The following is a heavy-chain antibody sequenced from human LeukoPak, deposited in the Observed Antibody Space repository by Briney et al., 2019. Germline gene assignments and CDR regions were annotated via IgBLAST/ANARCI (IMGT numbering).Heavy chain of an antibody. J-gene: IGHJ4*02. CDR2: ITSGSDYI. D-gene: IGHD6-13*01. CDR3: AKEATGIAAAGTHY. Sequence: GGSLRLSCAGSGFPFSSYSLNWVRQAPGKGLEWVSSITSGSDYIYYADSVRGRFTVSRDNAKNSLYLQMNSLRAEDTAVYYCAKEATGIAAAGTHYWGQGTLVTVSS. CDR1: GFPFSSYS. V-gene: IGHV3-21*01.